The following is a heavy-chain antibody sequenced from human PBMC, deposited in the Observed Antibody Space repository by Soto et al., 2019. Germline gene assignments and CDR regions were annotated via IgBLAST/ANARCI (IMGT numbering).Heavy chain of an antibody. J-gene: IGHJ6*01. CDR3: AIWDDPGAWLSV. D-gene: IGHD3-22*01. CDR2: VYYSGMT. Sequence: QVQLQESGPGLVKPSETLSLTCSVSGGSIINSSAYWTWIRQTPGKRLEWLGDVYYSGMTNYNPSLNSRIAMSVHTSKNRFSLNLKSVTAAETAKYYCAIWDDPGAWLSVWCQGTTVTVSS. V-gene: IGHV4-39*02. CDR1: GGSIINSSAY.